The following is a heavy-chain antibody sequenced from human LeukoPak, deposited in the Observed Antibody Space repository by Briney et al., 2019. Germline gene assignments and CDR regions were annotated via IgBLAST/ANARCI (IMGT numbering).Heavy chain of an antibody. J-gene: IGHJ4*02. CDR3: AKREGSSWSNFDY. V-gene: IGHV3-23*01. CDR1: GFTFGSYG. Sequence: PGGSLRLSCAASGFTFGSYGMNWVRQAPGKGLEWVSTISDSGGGTYYADSVKGWFTISRDNSKNTLYLQMNSLRAEDTAVYYCAKREGSSWSNFDYWGQGTLVTVSS. CDR2: ISDSGGGT. D-gene: IGHD6-13*01.